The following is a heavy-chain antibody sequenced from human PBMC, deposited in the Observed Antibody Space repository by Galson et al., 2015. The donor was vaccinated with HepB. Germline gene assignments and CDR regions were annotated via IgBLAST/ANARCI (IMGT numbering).Heavy chain of an antibody. Sequence: SLRLSCAASGFTFSNYWMSWVRQAPGKGLEWVANIKQDGSEKYYVDSVKGRFTISRDNAKNSLFLQMNSLRAEDTAVYYCARVPVRSMVIVALDYWGQGTLVSVST. V-gene: IGHV3-7*03. D-gene: IGHD4/OR15-4a*01. CDR1: GFTFSNYW. CDR2: IKQDGSEK. CDR3: ARVPVRSMVIVALDY. J-gene: IGHJ4*02.